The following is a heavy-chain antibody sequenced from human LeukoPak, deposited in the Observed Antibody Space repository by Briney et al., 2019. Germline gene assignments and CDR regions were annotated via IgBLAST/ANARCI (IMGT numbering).Heavy chain of an antibody. CDR2: INPNSGGP. J-gene: IGHJ5*02. Sequence: GASVKVSCKASGYTFTGYYIHWVRQAPGQGLEWMGWINPNSGGPNYAQKFQGGVTMTRDTSISTAYMEMSRLRSDDTAVYYCARDVSAGGTNWFDPWGQGTLVTVSS. D-gene: IGHD3-16*01. V-gene: IGHV1-2*02. CDR3: ARDVSAGGTNWFDP. CDR1: GYTFTGYY.